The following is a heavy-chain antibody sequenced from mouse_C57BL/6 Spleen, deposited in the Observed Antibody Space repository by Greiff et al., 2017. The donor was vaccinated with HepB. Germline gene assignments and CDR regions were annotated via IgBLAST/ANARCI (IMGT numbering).Heavy chain of an antibody. V-gene: IGHV3-6*01. CDR3: ARRELYYFDY. CDR2: ISYDGSN. CDR1: GYSITSGYY. Sequence: VQLKQSGPGLVKPSQSLSLTCSVTGYSITSGYYWNWIRQFPGNKLEWMGYISYDGSNNYNPSLKNRISITRDTSKNQFFLKLNSVTTEDTATYYCARRELYYFDYWGQGTTLTVSS. J-gene: IGHJ2*01.